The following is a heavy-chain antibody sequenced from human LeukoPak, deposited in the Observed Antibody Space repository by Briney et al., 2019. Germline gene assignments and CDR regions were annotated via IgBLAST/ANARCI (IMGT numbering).Heavy chain of an antibody. J-gene: IGHJ4*02. CDR3: ARVPVAAAGKGYFDY. CDR1: GYTFTGYY. V-gene: IGHV1-2*04. D-gene: IGHD6-13*01. Sequence: ASVTVSCKASGYTFTGYYMHWVRQAPGQGLEWMGWINPNSGGTNYAQKFQGWVTMTRDTSISTAYMELSRLRSDDTAVYYCARVPVAAAGKGYFDYWGQGTLVTVSS. CDR2: INPNSGGT.